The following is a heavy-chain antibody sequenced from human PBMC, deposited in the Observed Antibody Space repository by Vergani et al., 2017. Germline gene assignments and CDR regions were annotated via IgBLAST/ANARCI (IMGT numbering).Heavy chain of an antibody. J-gene: IGHJ4*02. CDR3: ARDRGNSGDYNFDY. CDR2: IYYSGST. CDR1: GGSISSYY. Sequence: QVQLQESGPGLVKPSETLSLTCTVSGGSISSYYWSWIRQPPGKGLEWIGYIYYSGSTNYNPSLKSRVTISVDTSKNQFSLKLSSVTAADTAVYYCARDRGNSGDYNFDYWGQGTLVTVSS. D-gene: IGHD1-26*01. V-gene: IGHV4-59*01.